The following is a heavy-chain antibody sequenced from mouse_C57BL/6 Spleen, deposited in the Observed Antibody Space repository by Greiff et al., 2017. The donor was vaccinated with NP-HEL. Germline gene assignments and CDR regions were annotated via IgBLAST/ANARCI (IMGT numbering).Heavy chain of an antibody. CDR1: GYTFTSYG. CDR3: AREAKIRQLTY. J-gene: IGHJ2*01. V-gene: IGHV1-81*01. D-gene: IGHD3-2*02. Sequence: QVQLKQSGAELARPGASVKLSCKASGYTFTSYGISWVKQRTGQGLEWIGEIYPRSGNTYYNEKFKGKATLTADKSSSTAYMELRSLTSEDSAVYFCAREAKIRQLTYWGQGTTLTVSS. CDR2: IYPRSGNT.